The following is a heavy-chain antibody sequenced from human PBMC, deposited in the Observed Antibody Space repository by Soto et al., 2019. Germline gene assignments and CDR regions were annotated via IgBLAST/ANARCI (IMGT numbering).Heavy chain of an antibody. CDR1: GGSISSSSYY. CDR2: IYYSGST. J-gene: IGHJ4*02. Sequence: QLQLQESGPGLVKPSETLSLTCTVSGGSISSSSYYWGWIRQPPGKGLEWIGSIYYSGSTYYNPSLKSRVTISVDTSKNQFSLKLSSVTAADTAVYYCARHVVRAAVPTSAPFDYWGQGTLVTVSS. V-gene: IGHV4-39*01. CDR3: ARHVVRAAVPTSAPFDY. D-gene: IGHD2-2*01.